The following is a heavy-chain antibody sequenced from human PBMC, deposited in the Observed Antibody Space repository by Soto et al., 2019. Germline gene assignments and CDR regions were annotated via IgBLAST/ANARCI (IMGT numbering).Heavy chain of an antibody. J-gene: IGHJ6*02. Sequence: GRGLDWVAVIWYDGSNEYYADSVKGRFTISRDNSKNTKYLQLGSLRAEDMAVYYCARDVGQCSGTSRHWNDGMDVWGHGSTVTVSS. CDR3: ARDVGQCSGTSRHWNDGMDV. V-gene: IGHV3-33*01. CDR2: IWYDGSNE. D-gene: IGHD2-2*01.